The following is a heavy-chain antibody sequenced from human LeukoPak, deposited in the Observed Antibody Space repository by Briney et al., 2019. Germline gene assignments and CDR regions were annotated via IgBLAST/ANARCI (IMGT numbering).Heavy chain of an antibody. V-gene: IGHV3-33*01. CDR2: IWYDGSQK. D-gene: IGHD4/OR15-4a*01. J-gene: IGHJ4*02. CDR1: GFTFSSYG. Sequence: SLRLSCATSGFTFSSYGFHWVRQALGKGLEWVAVIWYDGSQKYYLDSVKGRFTISRDSFDNTVYLQMNGLRAEDTAVYYCARDLGHFSRGASYFDYWGQGALVTVSS. CDR3: ARDLGHFSRGASYFDY.